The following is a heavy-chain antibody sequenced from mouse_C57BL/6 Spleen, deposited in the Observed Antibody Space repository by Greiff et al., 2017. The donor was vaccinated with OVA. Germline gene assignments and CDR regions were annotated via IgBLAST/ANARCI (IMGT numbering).Heavy chain of an antibody. D-gene: IGHD1-1*01. CDR3: ARYYYGSCFDY. J-gene: IGHJ2*01. CDR1: GYTFTSYW. CDR2: IDPSDSYT. V-gene: IGHV1-69*01. Sequence: QVQLQQPGAELVMPGASVKLSCKASGYTFTSYWMHWVKQRPGQGLEWIGEIDPSDSYTNYNQKFKGKSTLTVDKSSSTAYLQLSSLTSEDSAVYYCARYYYGSCFDYWGQGTTLTVSS.